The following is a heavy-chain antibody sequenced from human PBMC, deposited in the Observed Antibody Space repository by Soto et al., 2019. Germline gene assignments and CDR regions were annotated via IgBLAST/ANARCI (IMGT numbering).Heavy chain of an antibody. J-gene: IGHJ6*03. CDR1: GGSFSGYY. CDR2: INHSGST. CDR3: ARGRSGEAATFNYYYYYYMDV. Sequence: SETLSLTCAVYGGSFSGYYWSWIRQPPGKGLEWIGEINHSGSTNYNPSLKSRVTISVDTSKNQFSLKLSSVTAADTAVYYCARGRSGEAATFNYYYYYYMDVWGKGTTVTVSS. D-gene: IGHD2-15*01. V-gene: IGHV4-34*01.